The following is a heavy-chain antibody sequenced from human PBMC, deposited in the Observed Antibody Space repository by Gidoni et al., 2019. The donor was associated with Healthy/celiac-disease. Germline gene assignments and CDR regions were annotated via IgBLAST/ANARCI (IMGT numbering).Heavy chain of an antibody. CDR3: ARGGTSGWFAY. D-gene: IGHD1-1*01. CDR2: LNPSGRT. V-gene: IGHV4-34*01. J-gene: IGHJ5*01. CDR1: GGSFGGYY. Sequence: QVQLRQGGAGLLQPSETLSLTCADYGGSFGGYYGSWIRQPPGKGLEWMGELNPSGRTNYNPSLKSRVTISVDTSKNQCSLKLSSVTAADTAVYYCARGGTSGWFAYWGQGTLVTVSS.